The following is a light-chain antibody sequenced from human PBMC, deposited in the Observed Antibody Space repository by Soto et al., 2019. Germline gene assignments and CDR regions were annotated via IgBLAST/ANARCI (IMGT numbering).Light chain of an antibody. J-gene: IGKJ5*01. CDR2: DAS. V-gene: IGKV3-20*01. CDR1: QSVIRNY. CDR3: QQYGSLIT. Sequence: EIVLTQSPGTLSLYPGERATLSCRASQSVIRNYLAWYQEKPGQAPRLLIYDASSRATGIPDRFSGSGSGTDFTLTISRLEPEDFAVYYCQQYGSLITFGQGTRLEIK.